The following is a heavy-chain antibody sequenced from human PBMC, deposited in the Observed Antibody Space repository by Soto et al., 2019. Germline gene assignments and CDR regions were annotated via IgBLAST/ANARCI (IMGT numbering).Heavy chain of an antibody. CDR3: ARADYYDSSGYFGPSPVYYYYGMDV. V-gene: IGHV1-69*13. CDR1: GGTFSSYA. J-gene: IGHJ6*02. D-gene: IGHD3-22*01. Sequence: ASVKVSCKASGGTFSSYAISWVRQAPGQGLEWMGGIIPIFGTANYAQKFQGRVTITADESTSTAYMELSSLRSEDTAVYYCARADYYDSSGYFGPSPVYYYYGMDVWGQGTTVTVSS. CDR2: IIPIFGTA.